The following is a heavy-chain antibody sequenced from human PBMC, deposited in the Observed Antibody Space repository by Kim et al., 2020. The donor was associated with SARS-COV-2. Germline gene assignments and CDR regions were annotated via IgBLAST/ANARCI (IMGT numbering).Heavy chain of an antibody. D-gene: IGHD1-20*01. Sequence: KYYADSVKGRFTISRDNSKNTLYLQMNSLRAEDTAVYYCAKVTFDYGMDVWGQGTTVTVSS. CDR3: AKVTFDYGMDV. CDR2: K. V-gene: IGHV3-30*02. J-gene: IGHJ6*02.